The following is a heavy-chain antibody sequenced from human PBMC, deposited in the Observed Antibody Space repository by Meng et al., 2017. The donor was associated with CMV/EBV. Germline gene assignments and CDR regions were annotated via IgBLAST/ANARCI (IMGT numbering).Heavy chain of an antibody. CDR3: ARDSDGLGYAGDLYYYYGMDV. CDR2: TYYRSRWYN. Sequence: SETLSLTCAISGDSVSSNSAAWNWIRQSPSRGLEWLGRTYYRSRWYNDYAASVKSRITNNSDTSKNQFSLQLNSVTPEDTAVYYCARDSDGLGYAGDLYYYYGMDVWGQGTTVTVSS. J-gene: IGHJ6*02. V-gene: IGHV6-1*01. D-gene: IGHD3-16*01. CDR1: GDSVSSNSAA.